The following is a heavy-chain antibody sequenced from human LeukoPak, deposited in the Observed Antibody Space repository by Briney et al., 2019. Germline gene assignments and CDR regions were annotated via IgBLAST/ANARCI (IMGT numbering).Heavy chain of an antibody. Sequence: GGSPRLSRAAPGFTVCSTYMRWVRPAPGKGLEWVSVIYSGGRTYYADSVKGRFTISRDNSKNTLYLQMNSLRAEDTAVYYCARDRPSRRMVRGVTGDAFDIWGQGTMVTVSS. V-gene: IGHV3-66*01. J-gene: IGHJ3*02. CDR3: ARDRPSRRMVRGVTGDAFDI. CDR1: GFTVCSTY. D-gene: IGHD3-10*01. CDR2: IYSGGRT.